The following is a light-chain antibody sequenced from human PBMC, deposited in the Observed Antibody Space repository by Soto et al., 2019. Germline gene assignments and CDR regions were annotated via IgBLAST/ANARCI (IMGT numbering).Light chain of an antibody. CDR1: QSISSW. Sequence: DIQMTQSPSTLSASVGDRVTITCRASQSISSWLAWYQQKPGKAPKLLIYKASSLESGVASRFSGSGSGTEFTLTISRLQPDDFATYYCQQYNSYPFTFGPGTKVDIK. CDR3: QQYNSYPFT. CDR2: KAS. J-gene: IGKJ3*01. V-gene: IGKV1-5*03.